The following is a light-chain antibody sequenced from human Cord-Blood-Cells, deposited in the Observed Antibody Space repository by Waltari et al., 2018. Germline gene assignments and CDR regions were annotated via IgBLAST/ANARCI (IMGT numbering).Light chain of an antibody. CDR1: QSVSSN. CDR3: QQYKNWPH. Sequence: EIVMTQSPATLSVSPGERATLSCRASQSVSSNLAWYQQKPGQAPRLLIYGASTRATGIPARFSGSGSGTEFTLTISSLQSEDFAVYYCQQYKNWPHFGQGTKLEIK. CDR2: GAS. V-gene: IGKV3-15*01. J-gene: IGKJ2*01.